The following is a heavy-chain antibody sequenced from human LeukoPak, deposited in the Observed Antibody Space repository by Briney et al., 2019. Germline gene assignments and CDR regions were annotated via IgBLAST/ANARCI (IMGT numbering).Heavy chain of an antibody. CDR3: ARDLIVGGLDYGMDV. J-gene: IGHJ6*02. Sequence: GGSLRLSCAASGFTFSSYSMNWVRQAPGKGLEWVSYISSSSSTIYYADSVKGRFTISRDNAKNSLYLQMNSLRAEDTAVYYCARDLIVGGLDYGMDVWGQGTTVTVSS. CDR2: ISSSSSTI. D-gene: IGHD3-10*01. CDR1: GFTFSSYS. V-gene: IGHV3-48*01.